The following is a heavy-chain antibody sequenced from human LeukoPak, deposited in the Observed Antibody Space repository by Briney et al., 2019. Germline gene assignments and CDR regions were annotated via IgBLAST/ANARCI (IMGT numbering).Heavy chain of an antibody. D-gene: IGHD2-21*02. J-gene: IGHJ3*02. CDR1: GFTFSSYG. CDR2: ISYDGSNK. Sequence: SLRLSCAASGFTFSSYGMHWVRQAPGKGLEWVAVISYDGSNKYYADSVKGRFTISRDNSKNTLYLRMNSLRAEDTAVYYCAKLDVTRHKDDAFDIWGQGTMVTVSS. V-gene: IGHV3-30*18. CDR3: AKLDVTRHKDDAFDI.